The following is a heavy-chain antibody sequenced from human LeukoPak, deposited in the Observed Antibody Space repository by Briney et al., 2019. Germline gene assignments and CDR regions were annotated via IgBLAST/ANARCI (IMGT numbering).Heavy chain of an antibody. J-gene: IGHJ3*02. CDR1: GGSISSGGYY. D-gene: IGHD3-22*01. Sequence: SETLSLTCTVSGGSISSGGYYWSWIRQHPGKGLEWIGYIYYSGSTYYNPSLKSRVTISVDTSKNQFSLKLSSVTAADTAVYYCARVVIGAFDIWGQGTMVTVSS. V-gene: IGHV4-31*03. CDR3: ARVVIGAFDI. CDR2: IYYSGST.